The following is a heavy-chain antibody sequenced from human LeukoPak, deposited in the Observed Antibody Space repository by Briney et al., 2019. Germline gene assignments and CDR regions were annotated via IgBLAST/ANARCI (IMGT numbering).Heavy chain of an antibody. J-gene: IGHJ4*02. CDR1: GYTFTSYS. Sequence: ASVKVSCKASGYTFTSYSISWVRQAPGQGLEWMGWISAYNGNTIYAQKVKGRVTMTTGTSTSTAYMELRSLKSDDTAVYYCARASYCSGGSCYSDYWGQGTLVTVSS. CDR3: ARASYCSGGSCYSDY. CDR2: ISAYNGNT. D-gene: IGHD2-15*01. V-gene: IGHV1-18*01.